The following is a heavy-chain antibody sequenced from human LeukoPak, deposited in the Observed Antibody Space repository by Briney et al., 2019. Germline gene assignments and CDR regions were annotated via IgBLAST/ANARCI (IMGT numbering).Heavy chain of an antibody. J-gene: IGHJ6*02. CDR2: IFYTGTT. CDR3: ARMRQDYDILTGYFYYGMDV. D-gene: IGHD3-9*01. V-gene: IGHV4-39*01. CDR1: GGSISNSNYY. Sequence: SETLSLTCTVSGGSISNSNYYWGWIRQPPGKELEWIGNIFYTGTTYYNPSLKSRVTIAVDTSKNQFSLKLSSVTAADTAVYYCARMRQDYDILTGYFYYGMDVWGQGTTVTVSS.